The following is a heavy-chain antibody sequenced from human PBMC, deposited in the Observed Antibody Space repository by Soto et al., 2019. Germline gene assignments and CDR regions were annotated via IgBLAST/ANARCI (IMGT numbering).Heavy chain of an antibody. V-gene: IGHV1-18*01. J-gene: IGHJ4*02. CDR3: ARGRYGDY. CDR2: ISAHNGNT. Sequence: QVHLVQSGAEVKKPGASVKVSCKGSGYGFTTYGITWVRQAPGQGLEWMAWISAHNGNTNYAQKLQGRVTVTRDTSTITAYMELRSLRSDDTAWYYCARGRYGDYWGQGALVTVSS. D-gene: IGHD1-1*01. CDR1: GYGFTTYG.